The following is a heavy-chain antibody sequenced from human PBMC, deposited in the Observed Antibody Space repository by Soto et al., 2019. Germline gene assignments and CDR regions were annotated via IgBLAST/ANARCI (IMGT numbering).Heavy chain of an antibody. CDR1: GGSISSYY. J-gene: IGHJ4*02. CDR2: IYYSGST. Sequence: QVQLQESGPGLVKPSETLSLTCTVSGGSISSYYWSWIRQPPGKGLEWIGYIYYSGSTNYNPSLKSRVIISVDTSKNQFSLKLSSVTAADTAVYYCARGLGGSLDYWGQGTLVTVSS. D-gene: IGHD1-26*01. V-gene: IGHV4-59*01. CDR3: ARGLGGSLDY.